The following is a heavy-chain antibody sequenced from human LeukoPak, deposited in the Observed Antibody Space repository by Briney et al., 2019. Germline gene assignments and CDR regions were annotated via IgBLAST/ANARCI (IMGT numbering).Heavy chain of an antibody. CDR3: AKGGLVGFS. CDR2: ISGSADST. CDR1: GFTFSSYS. V-gene: IGHV3-23*01. J-gene: IGHJ4*02. Sequence: PGGSLRLSCAASGFTFSSYSMNWVRQAPGKGLEWVSAISGSADSTYYADSVKGQLAISRDNSKNTLYLQMNSLRAEDTAVYYCAKGGLVGFSWGQGTLVTVSS. D-gene: IGHD2-15*01.